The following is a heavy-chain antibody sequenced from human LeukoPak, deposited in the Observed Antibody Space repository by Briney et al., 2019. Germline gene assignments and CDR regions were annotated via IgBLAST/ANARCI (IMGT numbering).Heavy chain of an antibody. D-gene: IGHD6-19*01. CDR3: TRGIAVTGGDS. Sequence: PGGSLRLSCAASGFTFSNYWMHWVRQAPGEGLVWVSRIHRDGSSTNYADSVKGRFTVSRDNAKNILYLQMNSLRADDTAVYYCTRGIAVTGGDSWGQGALVTVSS. CDR1: GFTFSNYW. CDR2: IHRDGSST. J-gene: IGHJ4*02. V-gene: IGHV3-74*01.